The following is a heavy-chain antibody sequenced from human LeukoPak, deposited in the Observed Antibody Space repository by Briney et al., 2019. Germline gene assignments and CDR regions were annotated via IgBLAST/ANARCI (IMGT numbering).Heavy chain of an antibody. Sequence: SETLSLTCTVSGGSISSSSYYWGWIRQPPGKGLEWIGSIYYSGSTYYNPSLKSRVTISVDTSKNQFSLKLSSVTAADTAVYYCARAPNYGLVPFDPWGQGTLVTVSS. D-gene: IGHD4-17*01. CDR3: ARAPNYGLVPFDP. CDR1: GGSISSSSYY. CDR2: IYYSGST. V-gene: IGHV4-39*01. J-gene: IGHJ5*02.